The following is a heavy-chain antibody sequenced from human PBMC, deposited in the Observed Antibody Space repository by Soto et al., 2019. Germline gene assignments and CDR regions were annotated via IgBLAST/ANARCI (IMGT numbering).Heavy chain of an antibody. CDR3: ARTSCYAPGAFDI. V-gene: IGHV1-69*06. CDR2: IIPIFGTA. D-gene: IGHD2-2*01. CDR1: GGTFSSYA. J-gene: IGHJ3*02. Sequence: QVQLLQSGAEVKQPGSSVKVSCKATGGTFSSYAISWVRQAPGQGLEWMGGIIPIFGTASYAQKFQGRVTITADKSTSTAYMELSSLRSEDTAVYYCARTSCYAPGAFDIWGKGTMVTVSS.